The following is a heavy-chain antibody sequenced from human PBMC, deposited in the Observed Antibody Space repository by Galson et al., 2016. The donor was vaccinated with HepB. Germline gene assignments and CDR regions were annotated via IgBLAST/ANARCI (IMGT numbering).Heavy chain of an antibody. J-gene: IGHJ6*02. CDR2: IYPGDSDT. CDR3: ARPPPCHIIMKAGGERGDYQGMDV. V-gene: IGHV5-51*01. Sequence: QSGAEVKEPGESLKISCKGSGYTFTSYWIGWVRQMPGKGLEWMGIIYPGDSDTRYSPSFQGQVTISVDKSISTAYLQWSSLKASDTAVYYCARPPPCHIIMKAGGERGDYQGMDVCGQGTTVTVSS. D-gene: IGHD2-8*02. CDR1: GYTFTSYW.